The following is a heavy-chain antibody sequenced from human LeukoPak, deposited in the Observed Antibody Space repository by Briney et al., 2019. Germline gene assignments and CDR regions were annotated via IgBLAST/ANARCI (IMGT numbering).Heavy chain of an antibody. D-gene: IGHD2-21*02. V-gene: IGHV4-39*01. Sequence: SETLSLTCTVSGGSISSSNYYWGWIRQPPGKGLEWIGTIFYSGSTYYNPSLKSRVTISVDTSKNQFSLKVSSVTASDTAVYHCASARDVVVTPTLEPDNWFDSWGQGTLVTVSS. CDR3: ASARDVVVTPTLEPDNWFDS. CDR1: GGSISSSNYY. CDR2: IFYSGST. J-gene: IGHJ5*01.